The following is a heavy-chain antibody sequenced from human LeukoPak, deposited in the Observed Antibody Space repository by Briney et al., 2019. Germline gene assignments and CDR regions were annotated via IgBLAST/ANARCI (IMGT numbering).Heavy chain of an antibody. CDR1: GGSISSSSYY. J-gene: IGHJ4*02. CDR2: IYYSGST. CDR3: AREVEMAIYDY. Sequence: PSETLSLTCTVSGGSISSSSYYWGWIRQPPGKGLEWIGSIYYSGSTYYNPSLKSRVTISVDTSKNQFSLKLSSVTAADTAVYYCAREVEMAIYDYWGQGTLVTVSS. D-gene: IGHD5-24*01. V-gene: IGHV4-39*07.